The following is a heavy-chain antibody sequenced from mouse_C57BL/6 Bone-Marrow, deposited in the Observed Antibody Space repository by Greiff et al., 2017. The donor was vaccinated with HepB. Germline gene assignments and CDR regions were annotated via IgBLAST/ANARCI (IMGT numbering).Heavy chain of an antibody. CDR3: ARRGVITTEGPYFGY. J-gene: IGHJ2*01. V-gene: IGHV1-61*01. D-gene: IGHD1-1*01. Sequence: VQLQQPGAELVRPGSSVKLSCKASGYTFTSYWMDWVKQRPGQGLEWIGNIYPSDSETHYNQKFKDKATLTVDKSSSTAYMQLSSLTSEDSAVYYCARRGVITTEGPYFGYWGQGTTLTVSS. CDR1: GYTFTSYW. CDR2: IYPSDSET.